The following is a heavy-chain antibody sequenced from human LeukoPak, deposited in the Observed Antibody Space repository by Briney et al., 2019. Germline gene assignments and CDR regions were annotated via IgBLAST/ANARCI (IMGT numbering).Heavy chain of an antibody. D-gene: IGHD2-2*01. V-gene: IGHV3-21*01. J-gene: IGHJ6*03. CDR1: GFTFSSYS. CDR3: ARVVVPAAMGYYYYYYMDV. CDR2: ISGSGGST. Sequence: GGSLRLSCAASGFTFSSYSMNWVRQAPGKGLEWVSGISGSGGSTYYADSVKGRFTISRDNAKNSLYLQMNSLRAEDTAVYYCARVVVPAAMGYYYYYYMDVWGKGTTVTVSS.